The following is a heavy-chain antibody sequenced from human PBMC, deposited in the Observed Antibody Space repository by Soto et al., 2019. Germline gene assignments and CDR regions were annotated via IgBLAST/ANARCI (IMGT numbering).Heavy chain of an antibody. CDR3: ARVQGGMTTVTTSSTGFDY. CDR2: IWYDGSNK. D-gene: IGHD4-17*01. Sequence: QVQLVESGGGVVQPGRSLRLSCAASGFTFSSYGMHWVRQAPGKGLEWVAVIWYDGSNKYYADSVKGRFTISRDNSKNTLYLQMNSLRAEDTAVYYCARVQGGMTTVTTSSTGFDYWGQGTLVTVSS. V-gene: IGHV3-33*01. J-gene: IGHJ4*02. CDR1: GFTFSSYG.